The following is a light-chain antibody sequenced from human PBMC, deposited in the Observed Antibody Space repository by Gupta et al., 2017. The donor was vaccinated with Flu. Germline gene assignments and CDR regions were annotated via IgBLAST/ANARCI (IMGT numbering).Light chain of an antibody. V-gene: IGKV1-5*03. CDR3: QQDNNYPWT. Sequence: DIQMTQSPPTLSASVGDRVTITCRASQHISSWLEWYQQKPGKAPKLLIYMASNLDTGVPSRFSGSGSETEFTLTITSLQPDEFATYYCQQDNNYPWTFGQGTKVKI. CDR2: MAS. CDR1: QHISSW. J-gene: IGKJ1*01.